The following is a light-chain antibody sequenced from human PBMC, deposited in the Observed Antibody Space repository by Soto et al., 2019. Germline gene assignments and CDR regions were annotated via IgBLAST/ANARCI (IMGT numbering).Light chain of an antibody. CDR1: QIVSDN. CDR2: DVS. V-gene: IGKV3-15*01. CDR3: QQYLSWPPT. J-gene: IGKJ3*01. Sequence: EVVMTQSPATLSVSPGERATLSCRASQIVSDNLAWYQQKPGQAPRLVIYDVSSRAAGIPARFSGSGSGTEFTLTISSLQSEDFAVYYCQQYLSWPPTFGPGTKVDIK.